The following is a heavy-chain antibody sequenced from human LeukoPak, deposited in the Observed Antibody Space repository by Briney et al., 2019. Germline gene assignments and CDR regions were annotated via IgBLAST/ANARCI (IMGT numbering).Heavy chain of an antibody. D-gene: IGHD6-19*01. CDR3: AAGYSSGWYGVYGMDV. CDR2: IRYDGSNK. CDR1: GFTFSSYG. J-gene: IGHJ6*02. V-gene: IGHV3-30*02. Sequence: SGGSLRLSCAASGFTFSSYGMHWVRQAPGKGLEWVAFIRYDGSNKYYADSVKGRFTISRDNSKNTLYLQMNSLRAEDTAVYYCAAGYSSGWYGVYGMDVWGQGTTVTVSS.